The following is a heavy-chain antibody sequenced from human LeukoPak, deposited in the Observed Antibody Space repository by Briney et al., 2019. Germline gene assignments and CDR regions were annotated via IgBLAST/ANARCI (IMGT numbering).Heavy chain of an antibody. D-gene: IGHD2-8*02. CDR1: GFTFTNYA. Sequence: GGSLRLSCAASGFTFTNYAMSWVRQTPGRGLGWVSATFGGGPDTYHADSVKGRFTVSRDNSRNTLYLQMNSLRVEDTAVYYCTKAPLRSCTGAFCYPFDYWGQGTLVTVSS. J-gene: IGHJ4*02. V-gene: IGHV3-23*01. CDR3: TKAPLRSCTGAFCYPFDY. CDR2: TFGGGPDT.